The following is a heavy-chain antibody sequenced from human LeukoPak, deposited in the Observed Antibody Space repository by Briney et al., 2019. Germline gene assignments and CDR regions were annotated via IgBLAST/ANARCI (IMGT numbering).Heavy chain of an antibody. J-gene: IGHJ4*02. Sequence: ASVKVSCKASGYTFTGYDMHWLRQAPGQGLEGLGWINPNSGGTNYAQKFQGRVTMTRDTSISTAYMELSRLRSDDKAVYYCARKRKLLWLGESDYWGQGTLVTVSS. CDR2: INPNSGGT. D-gene: IGHD3-10*01. CDR1: GYTFTGYD. V-gene: IGHV1-2*02. CDR3: ARKRKLLWLGESDY.